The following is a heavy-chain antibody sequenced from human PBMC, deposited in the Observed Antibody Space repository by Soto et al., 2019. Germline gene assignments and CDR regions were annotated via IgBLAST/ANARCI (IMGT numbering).Heavy chain of an antibody. CDR1: GGSFSGYY. CDR3: ARNLRIAVAGTYFDY. D-gene: IGHD6-19*01. V-gene: IGHV4-34*01. CDR2: INHSGST. Sequence: TSETLSLTCAVYGGSFSGYYWLWIRQPPGKGLEWIGEINHSGSTNYNPSLKSRVTISVDTSKNQFSLKLSSVTAADTAVYYCARNLRIAVAGTYFDYWFQATLVT. J-gene: IGHJ4*02.